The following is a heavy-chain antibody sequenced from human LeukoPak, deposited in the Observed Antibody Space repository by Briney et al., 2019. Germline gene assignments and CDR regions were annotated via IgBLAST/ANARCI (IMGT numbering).Heavy chain of an antibody. V-gene: IGHV1-2*02. D-gene: IGHD4-17*01. CDR1: GYTFTGYY. CDR2: INPYSGGT. Sequence: GAAVKVSCKASGYTFTGYYMHWVRQAPGQGLEWMGWINPYSGGTNYAKKFQGRVTMTRDTSISTAYMEVSRLRRGDTAREYRGRVNCGDAGAFDVWGQGTMVTVSS. J-gene: IGHJ3*01. CDR3: GRVNCGDAGAFDV.